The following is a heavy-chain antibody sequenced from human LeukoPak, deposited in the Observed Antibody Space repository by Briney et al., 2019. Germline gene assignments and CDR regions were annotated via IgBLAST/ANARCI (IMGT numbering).Heavy chain of an antibody. CDR2: ISSSSSYI. D-gene: IGHD6-6*01. J-gene: IGHJ6*03. CDR3: ARVGSSSPPDFYYYMDV. Sequence: GGPLRLSCAASGFTFSSYSMNWVRQAPGKGLEWVSSISSSSSYIYYADSVKGRFTISRDNAKNSLYLQMNSLRAEDTAVYYCARVGSSSPPDFYYYMDVWGKGTTVTISS. V-gene: IGHV3-21*01. CDR1: GFTFSSYS.